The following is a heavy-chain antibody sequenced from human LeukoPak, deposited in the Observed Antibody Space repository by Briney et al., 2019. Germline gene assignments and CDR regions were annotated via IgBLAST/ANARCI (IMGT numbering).Heavy chain of an antibody. D-gene: IGHD3-22*01. CDR1: GYTFTTYF. J-gene: IGHJ4*02. CDR2: INPSGGST. CDR3: ARVPFGSSGYGTIDY. Sequence: ASVKVSCKASGYTFTTYFMHWLRQAPGQGLEWMGIINPSGGSTRSAQKFQGRVTMTRDTSTSTVYMELSRLRSDDTAVYYCARVPFGSSGYGTIDYWGQGTLVTVSS. V-gene: IGHV1-46*01.